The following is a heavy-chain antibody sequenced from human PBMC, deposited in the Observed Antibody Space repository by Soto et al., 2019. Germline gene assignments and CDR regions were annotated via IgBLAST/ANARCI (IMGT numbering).Heavy chain of an antibody. Sequence: SETLSLTCTVSGGSISSSSYYWGWIRHPPGKGLEWIGSIYYSVSTYYNPSLKSRVTISVDTSKNHFSLKLSSVTAADTAVYYCARHTVDPAMLPFDYWGKGNMVTVSP. J-gene: IGHJ4*02. D-gene: IGHD5-18*01. CDR2: IYYSVST. V-gene: IGHV4-39*01. CDR3: ARHTVDPAMLPFDY. CDR1: GGSISSSSYY.